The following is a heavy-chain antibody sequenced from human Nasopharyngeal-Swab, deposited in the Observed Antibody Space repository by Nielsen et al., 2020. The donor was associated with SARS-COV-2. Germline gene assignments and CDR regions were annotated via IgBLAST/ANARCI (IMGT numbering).Heavy chain of an antibody. D-gene: IGHD5-12*01. CDR2: IYYSGST. CDR1: GGPISSSSYY. CDR3: ARDPREWLRSPGPYYFDY. V-gene: IGHV4-39*07. J-gene: IGHJ4*02. Sequence: SETLSLTCTVSGGPISSSSYYWGWIRQPPGKGLEWIGSIYYSGSTYYNPSLKSRVTISVDTSKNQFSLKLSSVTAADTAVYYCARDPREWLRSPGPYYFDYWGQGTLVTVSS.